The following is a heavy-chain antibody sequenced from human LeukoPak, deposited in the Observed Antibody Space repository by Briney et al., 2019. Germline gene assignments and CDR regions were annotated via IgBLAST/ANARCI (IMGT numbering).Heavy chain of an antibody. J-gene: IGHJ5*02. Sequence: GGSLRLSCVGSGFTFSVHWVRQVPGKGLEWLTFIRHDGTDQHYADSVGGRFTIFRDNSKNTVYLQMNSLRPEDTALYYCAKDGNWASVSWGQGTLVTVSS. D-gene: IGHD7-27*01. CDR3: AKDGNWASVS. V-gene: IGHV3-30*02. CDR2: IRHDGTDQ. CDR1: GFTFS.